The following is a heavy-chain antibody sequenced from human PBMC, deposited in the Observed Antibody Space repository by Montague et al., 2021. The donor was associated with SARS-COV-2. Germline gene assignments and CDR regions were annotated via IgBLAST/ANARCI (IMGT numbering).Heavy chain of an antibody. CDR1: GFSFGDHA. D-gene: IGHD6-19*01. J-gene: IGHJ4*02. CDR3: VQETQWMGQYYFTN. Sequence: SLRLSCAASGFSFGDHAMHWVRLAPGKGLEWVSGINGNRVSIGYAGSVMGRFTIARDNGKNFLYLQMKSLTAEDTALYFCVQETQWMGQYYFTNWGQGTLVTVSS. CDR2: INGNRVSI. V-gene: IGHV3-9*01.